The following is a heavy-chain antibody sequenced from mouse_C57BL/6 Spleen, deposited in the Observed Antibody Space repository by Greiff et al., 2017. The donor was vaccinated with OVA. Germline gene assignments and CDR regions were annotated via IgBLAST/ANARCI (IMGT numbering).Heavy chain of an antibody. D-gene: IGHD2-3*01. Sequence: QVQLQQPGAELVRPGSSVKLSCKASGYSFTSYWMHWVKQRPIQGLEWIGNIDPSDSATHYNQKFKDKATLTVDKSSSTAYMQLSSLTSEDSAVYYGARGGDGYSFDGWGKGTTLTVSS. CDR1: GYSFTSYW. CDR3: ARGGDGYSFDG. CDR2: IDPSDSAT. V-gene: IGHV1-52*01. J-gene: IGHJ2*01.